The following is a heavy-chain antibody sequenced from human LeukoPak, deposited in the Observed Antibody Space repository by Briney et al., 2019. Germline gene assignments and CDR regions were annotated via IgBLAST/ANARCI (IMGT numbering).Heavy chain of an antibody. CDR3: AKVIPSYYYDSSLCRDDAFDI. J-gene: IGHJ3*02. CDR1: GFTFSSYG. D-gene: IGHD3-22*01. CDR2: IRYDGSNK. Sequence: PGGSLRLSCAASGFTFSSYGMHWLRQAPGKGLEWVAFIRYDGSNKYYADSVKGRFTISRDNSKNTLYLQMNSLRAEDTAVYYCAKVIPSYYYDSSLCRDDAFDIWGQGTMVTVSS. V-gene: IGHV3-30*02.